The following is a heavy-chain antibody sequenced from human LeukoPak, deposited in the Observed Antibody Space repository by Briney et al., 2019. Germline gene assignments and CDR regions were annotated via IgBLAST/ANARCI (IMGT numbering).Heavy chain of an antibody. J-gene: IGHJ5*02. CDR2: IYYSGST. V-gene: IGHV4-59*01. D-gene: IGHD3-10*01. CDR1: GGSISSYY. CDR3: ARDRGYYGSGSPSGWFDP. Sequence: SETLSLTCTVSGGSISSYYWSWIRQPPGKGLEWIGYIYYSGSTSYNPSLKSRVTISVDTSKNQFSLKLSSVTAADTAVYYCARDRGYYGSGSPSGWFDPWGQGTLVTVSS.